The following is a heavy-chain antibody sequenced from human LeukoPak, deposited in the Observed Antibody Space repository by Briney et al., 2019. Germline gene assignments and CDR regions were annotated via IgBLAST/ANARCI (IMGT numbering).Heavy chain of an antibody. CDR2: IYTSGST. Sequence: SQTQALTCTVSGGSISSGSYYWSWIRQPAGKGLEWIGRIYTSGSTNYNPSLQSRVTISVDTSKNQFSLKLSSVTAADTAVYYCARAPLGSPAWFDPWGQGTLVTVSS. CDR1: GGSISSGSYY. V-gene: IGHV4-61*02. CDR3: ARAPLGSPAWFDP. D-gene: IGHD1-26*01. J-gene: IGHJ5*02.